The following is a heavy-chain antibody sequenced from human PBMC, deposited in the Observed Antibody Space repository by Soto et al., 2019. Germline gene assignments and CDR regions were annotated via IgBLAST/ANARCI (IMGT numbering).Heavy chain of an antibody. D-gene: IGHD1-26*01. CDR3: AKGAGDRLSLGMDV. Sequence: PGGSLRLSCAASGFSISDYGMEWVRQAPGKGLEWVAIISYDGSNTYYADSVKGRFTISRDNSKDTLFLQMTGLRREDTAVYYCAKGAGDRLSLGMDVWGQGTTVTVSS. J-gene: IGHJ6*02. CDR2: ISYDGSNT. CDR1: GFSISDYG. V-gene: IGHV3-30*18.